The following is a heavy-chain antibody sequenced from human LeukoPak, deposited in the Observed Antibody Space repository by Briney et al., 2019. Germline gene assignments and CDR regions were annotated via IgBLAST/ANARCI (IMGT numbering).Heavy chain of an antibody. CDR3: ARGPLGGNWNEALDY. J-gene: IGHJ4*02. Sequence: GESLKISCKAFGYSFTTYWIAWVRQMPGKGLEWMGMFYPGDSDSRYSPSFQGQVTISADNSITTAYLQWSSLKASDTAMYYCARGPLGGNWNEALDYWGQGTLVTVSS. V-gene: IGHV5-51*01. CDR2: FYPGDSDS. D-gene: IGHD1-1*01. CDR1: GYSFTTYW.